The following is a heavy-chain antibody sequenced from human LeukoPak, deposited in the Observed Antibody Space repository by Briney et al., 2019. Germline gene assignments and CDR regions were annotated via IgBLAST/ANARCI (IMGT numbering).Heavy chain of an antibody. CDR1: GGSINGYY. CDR2: SYMSETT. D-gene: IGHD3-16*01. Sequence: SETLSLTCTVSGGSINGYYWTWIRQPAGKGLEWIGRSYMSETTNFNPSLKSRVTMSVDASKKQVSLKLTSVTAADTAVYYCVRGSTLRHYQYWGQGTLVTVSS. CDR3: VRGSTLRHYQY. J-gene: IGHJ4*02. V-gene: IGHV4-4*07.